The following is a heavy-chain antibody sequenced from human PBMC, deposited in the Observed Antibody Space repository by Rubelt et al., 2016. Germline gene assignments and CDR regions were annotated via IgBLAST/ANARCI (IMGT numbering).Heavy chain of an antibody. CDR1: GGSFSGYY. CDR3: ARSCIGGACYVPGAFDI. D-gene: IGHD2-15*01. Sequence: QVQLQQWGAGLLKPSETLSLTCAVYGGSFSGYYWSWIRQAPGKGLEWIGEINHSGSTNYNPSLKSRVALSVDPSKNQFPPKMTSVTAADTAVYDCARSCIGGACYVPGAFDIWGRGTMVTVSS. V-gene: IGHV4-34*01. J-gene: IGHJ3*02. CDR2: INHSGST.